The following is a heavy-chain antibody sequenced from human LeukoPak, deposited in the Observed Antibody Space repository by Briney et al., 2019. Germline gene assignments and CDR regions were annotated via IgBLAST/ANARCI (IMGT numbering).Heavy chain of an antibody. J-gene: IGHJ3*02. Sequence: GGSLRLSCAASGFTFSNAWMSWVRQAPGKGLEWVGRIKSKTDGGTTDYAAPVKGRFTISRDDSKNTLYLQMNSLKTEDTAVYYCTTDPTIGYSGYDLDAFDIWGQGTMVTVSS. CDR3: TTDPTIGYSGYDLDAFDI. V-gene: IGHV3-15*01. D-gene: IGHD5-12*01. CDR1: GFTFSNAW. CDR2: IKSKTDGGTT.